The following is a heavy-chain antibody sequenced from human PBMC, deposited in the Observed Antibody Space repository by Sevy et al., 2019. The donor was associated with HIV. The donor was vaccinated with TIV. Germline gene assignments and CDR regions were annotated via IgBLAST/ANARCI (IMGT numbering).Heavy chain of an antibody. J-gene: IGHJ4*02. D-gene: IGHD3-22*01. CDR1: GGSISSGGYY. Sequence: SETLSLTCTVSGGSISSGGYYWSWIRQHPGKGLEWIGYIYYSGSTYYNPSLKSRVTISVDTSKNQFSLKLSSVTAADTAVYYYAREAYDSSGIGYWGQGTLVTVSS. CDR3: AREAYDSSGIGY. CDR2: IYYSGST. V-gene: IGHV4-31*03.